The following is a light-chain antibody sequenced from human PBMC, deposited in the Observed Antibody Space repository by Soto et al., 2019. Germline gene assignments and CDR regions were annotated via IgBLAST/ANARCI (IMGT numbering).Light chain of an antibody. Sequence: QSVLTQPASVSGSPGQSITISCTGTSSDVGAYNYVSWYQQHPGKAPKLMIYEVSSRPSGVSNRFSGSKSGNTASLTISGLQAEDEADYYCSSYTSSNTLVVFGTGTKLTVL. CDR1: SSDVGAYNY. J-gene: IGLJ1*01. CDR2: EVS. CDR3: SSYTSSNTLVV. V-gene: IGLV2-14*01.